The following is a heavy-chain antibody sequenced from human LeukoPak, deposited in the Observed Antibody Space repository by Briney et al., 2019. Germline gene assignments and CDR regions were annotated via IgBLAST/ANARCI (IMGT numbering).Heavy chain of an antibody. CDR1: GYRLSYYW. CDR3: ASGGDYGDYVYYGMGV. J-gene: IGHJ6*02. CDR2: IYPGDSDT. V-gene: IGHV5-51*01. Sequence: GESLKISCKGSGYRLSYYWIAWVRQMPGKGLEWMGIIYPGDSDTRYSPSFQGQVTISADKSISTAYLQWSSLKASDTAMYYCASGGDYGDYVYYGMGVWGQGTTVIVSS. D-gene: IGHD2-21*02.